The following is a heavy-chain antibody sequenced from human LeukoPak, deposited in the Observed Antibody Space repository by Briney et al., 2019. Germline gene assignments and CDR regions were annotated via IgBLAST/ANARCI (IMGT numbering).Heavy chain of an antibody. CDR1: GFTFSSYA. D-gene: IGHD3-22*01. CDR3: AKDRYYDSSGLFDY. J-gene: IGHJ4*02. CDR2: MSGSGGST. Sequence: PGGSLRLSCAASGFTFSSYAMTWVRQAPGKGLEWVSAMSGSGGSTYYADSVKGRFTISRDTSKNTLYLQMNSLRAEDTAVYYCAKDRYYDSSGLFDYWGQGTLVTVSS. V-gene: IGHV3-23*01.